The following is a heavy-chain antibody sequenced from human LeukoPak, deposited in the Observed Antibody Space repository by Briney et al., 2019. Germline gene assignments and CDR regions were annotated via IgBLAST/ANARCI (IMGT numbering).Heavy chain of an antibody. Sequence: PSETLSLTCTVSGGSISSSSYYWGWIRQPPGKGLEWIGSIYYSGSTYYNPSLKSRVTISVDTSKNQFSLKLSSVTAADTAVYYCARLPELGITLFDYWGQGTLVTVSS. D-gene: IGHD7-27*01. V-gene: IGHV4-39*01. CDR2: IYYSGST. J-gene: IGHJ4*02. CDR1: GGSISSSSYY. CDR3: ARLPELGITLFDY.